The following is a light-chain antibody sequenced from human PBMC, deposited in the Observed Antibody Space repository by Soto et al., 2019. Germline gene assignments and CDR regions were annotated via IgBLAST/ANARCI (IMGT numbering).Light chain of an antibody. CDR1: QSVSSSY. J-gene: IGKJ1*01. CDR2: GAS. V-gene: IGKV3-20*01. Sequence: ENVLTQSPGTLSLSPGERATLSCRASQSVSSSYLAWYQQKPGQAPRLLIYGASSRATGIPDRFSGSGSGTDFTLTISRLEPEDCAVYYCQDYGSSRTFGQGTKVEIK. CDR3: QDYGSSRT.